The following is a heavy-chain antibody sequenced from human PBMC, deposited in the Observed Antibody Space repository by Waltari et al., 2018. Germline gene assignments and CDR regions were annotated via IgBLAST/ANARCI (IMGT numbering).Heavy chain of an antibody. CDR1: GYTFTGYY. D-gene: IGHD3-3*01. CDR3: SKSADVVRFLEWFDYYYMDV. Sequence: QVQLVQSGAEVKKPGASVKVSCKASGYTFTGYYMHWVRQAPGHGLEWMGRINPNSGGTNYAQKFQGRVTMTRDTSISTAYMELRRLRSDDTAVYDCSKSADVVRFLEWFDYYYMDVWGKGTTVTVSS. J-gene: IGHJ6*03. V-gene: IGHV1-2*06. CDR2: INPNSGGT.